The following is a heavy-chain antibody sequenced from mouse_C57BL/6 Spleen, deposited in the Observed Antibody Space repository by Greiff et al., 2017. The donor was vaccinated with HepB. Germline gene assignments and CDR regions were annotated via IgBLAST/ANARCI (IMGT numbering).Heavy chain of an antibody. CDR3: ARQTAQATYFAY. CDR1: GYTFTSHW. CDR2: IFPGSGST. D-gene: IGHD3-2*02. Sequence: QVQLQQSGPELVRPGASVKISCKAPGYTFTSHWMQWVRQRPGQGLEWIGEIFPGSGSTYYNEKFKGKATLTVDPSSSTAYMQLSSLTSEDSAVYFCARQTAQATYFAYWGQGTLVTVSA. V-gene: IGHV1-56*01. J-gene: IGHJ3*01.